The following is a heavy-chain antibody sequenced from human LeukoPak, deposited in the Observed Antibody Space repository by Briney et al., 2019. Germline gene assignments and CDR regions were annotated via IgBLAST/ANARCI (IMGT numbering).Heavy chain of an antibody. CDR2: LYIYSGDT. CDR3: ARFEDRGLVPAAFY. Sequence: SVKVSCMASRYCFTDHYLHWVRQAPGRGLDWMGWLYIYSGDTKYAQNFQGRVTMTRDTSISTAYMELGRLTSDDTAVYYCARFEDRGLVPAAFYWGQGTLVTVSS. CDR1: RYCFTDHY. V-gene: IGHV1-2*02. D-gene: IGHD2-2*01. J-gene: IGHJ4*02.